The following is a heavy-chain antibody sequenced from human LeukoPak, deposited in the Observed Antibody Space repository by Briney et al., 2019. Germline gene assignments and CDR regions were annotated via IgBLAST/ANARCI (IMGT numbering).Heavy chain of an antibody. CDR3: ARVTGYMIEDYFDY. CDR1: GGSISSYY. V-gene: IGHV4-59*01. CDR2: IYYSGST. J-gene: IGHJ4*02. Sequence: SETLSLTCTVSGGSISSYYWSWIRQPPGKGLEWIGYIYYSGSTNYNPSLKSRVTISVETSKNQFSLKLSSVTAADTAVYCCARVTGYMIEDYFDYWGRGTLVTVSS. D-gene: IGHD3-22*01.